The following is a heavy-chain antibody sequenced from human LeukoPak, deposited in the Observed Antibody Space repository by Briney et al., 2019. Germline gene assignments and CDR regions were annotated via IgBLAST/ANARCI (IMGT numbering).Heavy chain of an antibody. Sequence: ASVKVSCKASGYTFTGYYMHWVRQAPGQGLEWMGWINPNSGGTNYAQKLQGRVTMTRDTSISTAYMELSRLRSDDTAVYYCARPPSYGSGSYDYWGQGILVTVSS. CDR1: GYTFTGYY. D-gene: IGHD3-10*01. J-gene: IGHJ4*02. CDR3: ARPPSYGSGSYDY. CDR2: INPNSGGT. V-gene: IGHV1-2*02.